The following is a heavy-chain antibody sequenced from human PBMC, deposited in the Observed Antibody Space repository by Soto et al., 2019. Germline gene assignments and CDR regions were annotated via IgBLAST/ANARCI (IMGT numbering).Heavy chain of an antibody. J-gene: IGHJ6*02. V-gene: IGHV3-74*01. CDR3: AIGATVYRVHYGMDF. CDR2: IHSDGIST. Sequence: EEQLVESGGGLVQPGGSLRLSCAASGFTFSSYWMHWVRQAPEKGLVWVARIHSDGISTSYADSVKGRITISRDNAKNTLYLHMNSLRVEDTAVYDCAIGATVYRVHYGMDFWCQGTTVSVSS. CDR1: GFTFSSYW. D-gene: IGHD3-10*01.